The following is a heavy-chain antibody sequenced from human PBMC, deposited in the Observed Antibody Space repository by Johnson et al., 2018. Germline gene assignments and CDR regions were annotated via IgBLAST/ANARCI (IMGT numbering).Heavy chain of an antibody. CDR1: GFTLSRYT. Sequence: VQLVQSGGGLVKPGGSLRVSCAASGFTLSRYTMNWVRQAPGKGLEWVSSISTSSSYIYYADSVKGRFTISRDNAKNSLYREMKSLRAEDTAVYYCARAAYDYGDYDAFDIWGQGTIVTASS. CDR2: ISTSSSYI. J-gene: IGHJ3*02. CDR3: ARAAYDYGDYDAFDI. V-gene: IGHV3-21*01. D-gene: IGHD4-17*01.